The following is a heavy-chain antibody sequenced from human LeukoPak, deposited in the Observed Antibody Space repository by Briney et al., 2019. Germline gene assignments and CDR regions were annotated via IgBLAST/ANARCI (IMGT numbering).Heavy chain of an antibody. Sequence: SETLSLTCTVSGGSISSSSYYWGWIRQPPGKGLEWIGSIYYSGSTYYNPSLKSRVTISVDTSRNQFSLKLSSVTAADTAVYYCARQNGLYSRYAFDIWGQGTMVTVSS. CDR3: ARQNGLYSRYAFDI. CDR1: GGSISSSSYY. D-gene: IGHD5-18*01. V-gene: IGHV4-39*01. CDR2: IYYSGST. J-gene: IGHJ3*02.